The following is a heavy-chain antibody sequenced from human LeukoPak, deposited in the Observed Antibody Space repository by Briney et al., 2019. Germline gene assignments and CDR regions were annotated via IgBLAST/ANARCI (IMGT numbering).Heavy chain of an antibody. V-gene: IGHV4-34*01. CDR3: ARQNYGSAPLRY. Sequence: GSLRLSCAASGFTFSSYAMSWIRQPPGKGLEWIGEINHSGTTNYNPSLKSRVTMSVDTSKNQFSLKLTSVTAADTAVYYCARQNYGSAPLRYWGQGTLVTVSS. D-gene: IGHD3-10*01. CDR2: INHSGTT. CDR1: GFTFSSYA. J-gene: IGHJ4*02.